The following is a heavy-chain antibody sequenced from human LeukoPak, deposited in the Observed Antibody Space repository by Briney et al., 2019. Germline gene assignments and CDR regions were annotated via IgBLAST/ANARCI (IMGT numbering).Heavy chain of an antibody. Sequence: GEINHSGSTNYNPSLKSRVTISVDTSKNQFSLKLSSVTAADTAVYYCARGYNYATYYFDYWGQGTLVTVSS. CDR3: ARGYNYATYYFDY. CDR2: INHSGST. J-gene: IGHJ4*02. D-gene: IGHD5-18*01. V-gene: IGHV4-34*01.